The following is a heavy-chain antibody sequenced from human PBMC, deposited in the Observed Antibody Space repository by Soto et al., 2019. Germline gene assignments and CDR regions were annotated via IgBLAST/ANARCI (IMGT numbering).Heavy chain of an antibody. J-gene: IGHJ4*02. CDR1: GFTFSSYA. CDR2: ISGSGGST. V-gene: IGHV3-23*01. CDR3: APRPHDSSGFDY. Sequence: GGSLRLSCAASGFTFSSYAMSWVRQAPGKGLEWVSAISGSGGSTYYADSVKGRFTISRDNSKNTLYLQMNSLRAEDTAVYYCAPRPHDSSGFDYWGQGTLVTVSS. D-gene: IGHD3-22*01.